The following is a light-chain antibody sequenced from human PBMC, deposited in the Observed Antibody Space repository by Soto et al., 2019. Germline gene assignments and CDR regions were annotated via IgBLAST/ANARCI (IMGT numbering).Light chain of an antibody. Sequence: EIVLTQSPGTLSLSPGERATLSCRASQSVSSSYLAWYQQKPGQAPRLLIYGASSRATGIPDRLSGRGSGTDFTLTISRLEPEDFAVYYCQQYGSSPRTFGPGTKVDIK. J-gene: IGKJ3*01. CDR2: GAS. CDR1: QSVSSSY. V-gene: IGKV3-20*01. CDR3: QQYGSSPRT.